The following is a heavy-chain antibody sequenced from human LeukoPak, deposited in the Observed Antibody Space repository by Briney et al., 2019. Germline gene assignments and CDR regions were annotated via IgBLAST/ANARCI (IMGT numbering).Heavy chain of an antibody. CDR3: ARGEWDLLFDY. CDR2: IFYSGST. J-gene: IGHJ4*02. V-gene: IGHV4-59*01. D-gene: IGHD1-26*01. CDR1: GGSITSYY. Sequence: SETLSLTCTVSGGSITSYYWSWIRQPPGKGLEWIGYIFYSGSTNYNPSLKSRVTISVDTSKNQFSLKLSSVTAADTAVYYCARGEWDLLFDYWGQGTLVTVSS.